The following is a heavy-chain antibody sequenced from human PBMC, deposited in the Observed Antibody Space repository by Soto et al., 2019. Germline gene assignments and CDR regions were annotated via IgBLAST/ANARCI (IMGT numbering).Heavy chain of an antibody. V-gene: IGHV3-7*01. Sequence: PGGSLRLSCAASGFTFSSSWMSWVRQAPGKGLEWVASVKPDGSETYYVDSVKGRFTISRDNVKNSLYLQMSSLRTDDTAVYFCARGQLWGQGTLVTVSS. CDR2: VKPDGSET. J-gene: IGHJ4*02. CDR1: GFTFSSSW. CDR3: ARGQL. D-gene: IGHD1-1*01.